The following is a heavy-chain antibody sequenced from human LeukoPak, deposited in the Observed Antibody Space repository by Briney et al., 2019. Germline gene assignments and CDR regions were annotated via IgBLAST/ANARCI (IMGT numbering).Heavy chain of an antibody. J-gene: IGHJ4*02. CDR1: GGSISSGGYY. V-gene: IGHV4-61*08. CDR2: IYYSGST. Sequence: SETLSLTCTVSGGSISSGGYYWSWIRQPPGKGLEWIGYIYYSGSTNCNPSLKSRVTISVDTSKNQFSLKLSSVTAADTAVYYCARVQKDIVVVPASHFDYWGQGTLVTVSS. D-gene: IGHD2-2*01. CDR3: ARVQKDIVVVPASHFDY.